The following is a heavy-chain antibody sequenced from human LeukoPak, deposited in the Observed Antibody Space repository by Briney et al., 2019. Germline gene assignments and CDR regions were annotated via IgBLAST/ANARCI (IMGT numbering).Heavy chain of an antibody. J-gene: IGHJ6*02. CDR3: ARVVVLLGHYVLDV. CDR2: TKNKTKSYTT. CDR1: GFTFSDLY. Sequence: GGSLRLSCAASGFTFSDLYMDWVRQAPGKGLEWVGRTKNKTKSYTTEYAASVKDRFSISRDDSKNSLYLQVNSLKTEDTAVYYCARVVVLLGHYVLDVWGQGTTVTVSS. D-gene: IGHD2-2*01. V-gene: IGHV3-72*01.